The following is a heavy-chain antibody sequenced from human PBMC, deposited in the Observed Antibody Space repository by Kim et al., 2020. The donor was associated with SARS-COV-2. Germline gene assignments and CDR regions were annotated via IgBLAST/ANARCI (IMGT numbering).Heavy chain of an antibody. D-gene: IGHD4-17*01. CDR2: IKSKTDGGTT. CDR1: GFTFSNAW. J-gene: IGHJ3*02. V-gene: IGHV3-15*01. Sequence: GGSLRLSCAASGFTFSNAWMSWVRQAPGKGLEWVGRIKSKTDGGTTDYAAPVKGRFTISRDDSKNTLYLQMNSLKTDDTAVYYCTTETTVTYDAFDIWGQGTMVTVSS. CDR3: TTETTVTYDAFDI.